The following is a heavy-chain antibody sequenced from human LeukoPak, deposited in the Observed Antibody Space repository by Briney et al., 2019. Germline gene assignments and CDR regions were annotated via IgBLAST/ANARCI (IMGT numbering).Heavy chain of an antibody. D-gene: IGHD3-22*01. J-gene: IGHJ4*02. CDR1: GGSISSSSYY. CDR3: ARRGSYYDSSDYYFDY. V-gene: IGHV4-39*01. CDR2: IYYSGST. Sequence: SETLSLTCTVSGGSISSSSYYWGWIRQPPGKGLEWIGSIYYSGSTYYNPSLKSRVTISVDTSKNQFSLKLSSVTAADTAVYYCARRGSYYDSSDYYFDYWGQGTLVTVSS.